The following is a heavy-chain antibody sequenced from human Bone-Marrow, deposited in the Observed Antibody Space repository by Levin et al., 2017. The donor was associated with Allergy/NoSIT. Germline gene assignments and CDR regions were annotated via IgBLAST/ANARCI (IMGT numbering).Heavy chain of an antibody. V-gene: IGHV4-4*09. Sequence: SETLSLTCAVSGDSIGDYYWSWIRQTPVKGLERIGFIYNTVSTTYNPSLRSRVTISADTSKNQFSLKLNSVTAADTAVYYCARRNNIGYFDYWGQGALVRVSS. D-gene: IGHD2/OR15-2a*01. CDR2: IYNTVST. CDR3: ARRNNIGYFDY. J-gene: IGHJ4*02. CDR1: GDSIGDYY.